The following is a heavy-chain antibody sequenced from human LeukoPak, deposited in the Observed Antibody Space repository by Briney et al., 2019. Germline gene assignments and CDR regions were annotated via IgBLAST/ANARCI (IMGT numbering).Heavy chain of an antibody. J-gene: IGHJ4*02. D-gene: IGHD1-26*01. CDR2: IYTSGST. CDR3: AREEEVGATEFHY. V-gene: IGHV4-61*02. CDR1: GGSISSSSYY. Sequence: SETLSLTCTVSGGSISSSSYYWSWIRQPAGKGLEWIGRIYTSGSTNYNPSLKSRVTISVDTSKNQFSLKLSSVTAADTAVYYCAREEEVGATEFHYWGQGTLVTVSS.